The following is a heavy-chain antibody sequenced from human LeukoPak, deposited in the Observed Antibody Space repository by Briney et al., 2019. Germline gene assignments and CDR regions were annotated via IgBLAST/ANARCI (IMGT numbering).Heavy chain of an antibody. CDR1: GGSLSSSSYY. CDR2: IYYSGST. CDR3: ARAVKYGRNWFDP. V-gene: IGHV4-39*01. J-gene: IGHJ5*02. D-gene: IGHD1-14*01. Sequence: SETLSLTCTVSGGSLSSSSYYWGWIRQPPGNGLEWIGSIYYSGSTYYNPSLKSRVTISVDTSKNQFSLKLSSVTAADAAVYYCARAVKYGRNWFDPWGQGTLVTVSS.